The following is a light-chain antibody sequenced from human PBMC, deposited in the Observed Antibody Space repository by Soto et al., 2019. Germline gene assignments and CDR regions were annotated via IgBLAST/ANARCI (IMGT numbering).Light chain of an antibody. CDR2: DTS. Sequence: PGERATLSCRASQTVSKYLAWYQQKPGQAPRLLIYDTSNRATGIPARFSGSGSGTDFTLTISGLQPEDFAVYYCQQYNNWPSLTFGGGTKVDIK. J-gene: IGKJ4*01. CDR1: QTVSKY. CDR3: QQYNNWPSLT. V-gene: IGKV3-11*01.